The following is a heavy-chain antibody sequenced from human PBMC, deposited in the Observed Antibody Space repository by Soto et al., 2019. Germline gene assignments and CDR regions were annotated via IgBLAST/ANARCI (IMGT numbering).Heavy chain of an antibody. CDR1: GFTFSSYG. CDR2: ISYDGSNK. CDR3: AKEYYYDSNGYAFDI. J-gene: IGHJ3*02. D-gene: IGHD3-22*01. V-gene: IGHV3-30*18. Sequence: GGSLRLSCAASGFTFSSYGMHWVRQAPGKGLEWVAVISYDGSNKYYADSVKGRFTISRDNSKNTLYLQMNSLRAEDTAVYYCAKEYYYDSNGYAFDIWGQGTMVTVSS.